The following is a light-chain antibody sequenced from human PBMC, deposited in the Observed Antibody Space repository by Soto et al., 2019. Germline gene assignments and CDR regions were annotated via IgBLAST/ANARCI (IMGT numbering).Light chain of an antibody. Sequence: VIWMTQSPSLLSAATGDRVTISCRISQGISSYLAWYQQKPGKAPELLIYAASTLQSGVPSRFSGSGSGTDFTLTISCLQSEDFATYYCQQYYSSPPGFGGGTKVEIK. V-gene: IGKV1D-8*01. CDR1: QGISSY. CDR3: QQYYSSPPG. CDR2: AAS. J-gene: IGKJ4*02.